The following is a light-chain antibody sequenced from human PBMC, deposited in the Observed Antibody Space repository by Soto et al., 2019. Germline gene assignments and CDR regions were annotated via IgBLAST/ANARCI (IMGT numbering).Light chain of an antibody. CDR3: SSYTSSSTYV. V-gene: IGLV2-14*01. CDR2: DVS. Sequence: QSVLTQPASVSGSPGQSITISCTGTSSDVGGYNYVPWYQQHPGKAPKLMIYDVSNRPSGVSNRFSGSKSGNTASLTISGLQAEDEADYYCSSYTSSSTYVFGTGTTVTVL. CDR1: SSDVGGYNY. J-gene: IGLJ1*01.